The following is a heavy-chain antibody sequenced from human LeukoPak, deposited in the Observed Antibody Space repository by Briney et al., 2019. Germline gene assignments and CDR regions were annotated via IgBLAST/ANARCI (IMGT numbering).Heavy chain of an antibody. Sequence: SETLSLTCTVSGGSISSSSYYWGWIRQPPGKGLEWIGSIYYSGSTYYNPSLKSRVTISVDTSKNQFSLKLSSVTAADTAVYYCAHGYSSSWQYYDSRAFGYYFDYWGQGTLVTVSS. CDR1: GGSISSSSYY. V-gene: IGHV4-39*01. CDR2: IYYSGST. J-gene: IGHJ4*02. D-gene: IGHD6-13*01. CDR3: AHGYSSSWQYYDSRAFGYYFDY.